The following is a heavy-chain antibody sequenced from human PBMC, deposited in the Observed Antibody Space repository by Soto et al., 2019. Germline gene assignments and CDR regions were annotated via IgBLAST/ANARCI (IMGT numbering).Heavy chain of an antibody. Sequence: QVQLVESGGGVVQPGRSLRLSCAASGFTFSSYGMHWVRQAPGKGLEWVAVIWYDGSNKYYADSVKGRFTISRDNSKNTLYLKMNSLRAEDTAVYYCARSRGGFGELTVYYGMDVWGQGTTVTVSS. CDR1: GFTFSSYG. CDR3: ARSRGGFGELTVYYGMDV. V-gene: IGHV3-33*01. J-gene: IGHJ6*02. CDR2: IWYDGSNK. D-gene: IGHD3-10*01.